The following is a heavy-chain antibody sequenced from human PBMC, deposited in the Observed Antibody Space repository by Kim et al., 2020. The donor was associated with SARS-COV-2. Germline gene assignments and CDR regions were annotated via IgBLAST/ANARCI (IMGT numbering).Heavy chain of an antibody. J-gene: IGHJ5*02. CDR3: ARSLHPAAGTLWFDP. V-gene: IGHV4-59*13. CDR2: IYYSGST. CDR1: GGSISSYY. Sequence: SETLSLTCTVSGGSISSYYWSWIRQPPGKGLEWIGYIYYSGSTNYNPSLKSRVTISVDTSKNQFSLKLSSVTAADTAVYYCARSLHPAAGTLWFDPWGQGTLVTVSS. D-gene: IGHD6-13*01.